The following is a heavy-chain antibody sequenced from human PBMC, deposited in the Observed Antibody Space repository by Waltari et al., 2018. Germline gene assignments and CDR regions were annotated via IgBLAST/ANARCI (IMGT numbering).Heavy chain of an antibody. CDR2: IKQDGSEK. J-gene: IGHJ5*02. V-gene: IGHV3-7*01. CDR3: ARDRSGYEYNWFDP. D-gene: IGHD5-12*01. Sequence: EVQLVESGGGLVQPGGSLRLSCAASGFTFSSTWMSWVRQAPGKGLEWVANIKQDGSEKYYVDSVKGRFTISRDNAKNSLYLQMNSLRAEDTAVYYCARDRSGYEYNWFDPWGQGTLVTVSS. CDR1: GFTFSSTW.